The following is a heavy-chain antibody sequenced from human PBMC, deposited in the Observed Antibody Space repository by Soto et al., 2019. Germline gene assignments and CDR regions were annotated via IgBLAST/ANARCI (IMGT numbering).Heavy chain of an antibody. J-gene: IGHJ6*02. D-gene: IGHD2-15*01. CDR3: AKDLRSSSRAFGMDV. CDR2: ISGSGRHT. V-gene: IGHV3-23*01. CDR1: GFSFDSYV. Sequence: GSLRLSCAASGFSFDSYVMSWVRQSPGKGLEWVSSISGSGRHTYYADSVKGRFSISRDNSKNTLYLQVNSLRAEDTAVYYCAKDLRSSSRAFGMDVWGQGTTVTVSS.